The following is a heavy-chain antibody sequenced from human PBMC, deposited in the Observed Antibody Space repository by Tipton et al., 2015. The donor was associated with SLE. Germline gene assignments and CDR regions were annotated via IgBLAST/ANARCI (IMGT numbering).Heavy chain of an antibody. V-gene: IGHV4-38-2*01. J-gene: IGHJ3*02. CDR2: IYHSGST. Sequence: TLSLTCAVSGYSISSGYYWGWIRQPPGKGLEWIGSIYHSGSTNYNPSLKSRVTISVDTSKNQFSLKLSSVTAADTAVYYCARGNRGSSGWYGAFDIWGQGTMVTVSS. CDR1: GYSISSGYY. D-gene: IGHD6-19*01. CDR3: ARGNRGSSGWYGAFDI.